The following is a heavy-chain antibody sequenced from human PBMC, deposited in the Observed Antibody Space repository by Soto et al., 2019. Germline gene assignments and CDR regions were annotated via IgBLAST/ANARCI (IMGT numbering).Heavy chain of an antibody. CDR1: GFTFSTYP. Sequence: GGSLRLSCSASGFTFSTYPMHWVRQAPGKGPEYVSAITSNGDNTYYADSVKGRFTISRDNSKNTLYLQMSSLRAEDTAVYYCVKDLRVSWSDPWGQGTLVTVSS. J-gene: IGHJ5*02. V-gene: IGHV3-64D*08. CDR2: ITSNGDNT. D-gene: IGHD4-4*01. CDR3: VKDLRVSWSDP.